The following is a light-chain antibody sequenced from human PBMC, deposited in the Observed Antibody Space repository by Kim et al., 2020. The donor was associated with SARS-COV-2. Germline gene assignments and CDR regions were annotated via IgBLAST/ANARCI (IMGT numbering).Light chain of an antibody. CDR2: DKN. CDR3: NSRDSSSADHVL. Sequence: SSELTQDPAMSVALGQTVRITCQGDSLRAYYATWYQQKSGQAPLLVIYDKNKRPSGIPDRFSGSSSGSTASLTITGAQAEDEADYYCNSRDSSSADHVLFGGGTKLTVL. CDR1: SLRAYY. J-gene: IGLJ2*01. V-gene: IGLV3-19*01.